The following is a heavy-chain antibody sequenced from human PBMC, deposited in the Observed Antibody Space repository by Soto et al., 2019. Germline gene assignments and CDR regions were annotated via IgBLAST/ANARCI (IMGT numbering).Heavy chain of an antibody. CDR2: IYYSGST. CDR3: ARQPTTGDTDLWFDP. D-gene: IGHD2-21*01. J-gene: IGHJ5*02. V-gene: IGHV4-61*01. CDR1: GGSVSSGTYY. Sequence: SETLSLTCTVSGGSVSSGTYYWSWIRQPPGKGLEWIGYIYYSGSTNYNPSLTSRVTISVDTSKNQFSLKLRSVTAADTAVYYCARQPTTGDTDLWFDPWGQGTLVTVSS.